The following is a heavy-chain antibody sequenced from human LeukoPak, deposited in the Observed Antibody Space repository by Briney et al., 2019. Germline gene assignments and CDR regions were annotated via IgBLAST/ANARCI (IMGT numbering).Heavy chain of an antibody. CDR1: GFTFSSYA. D-gene: IGHD1-26*01. Sequence: QPGGSLRLSCAASGFTFSSYAMSWVRQAPGKGLEWVSAISGSGGSTYYADPVKGRFTISRDNSKNTLYLQMNSLRAEDTAVYYCAKAAGVGATGVFTNFDYWGQGTLVTVSS. V-gene: IGHV3-23*01. J-gene: IGHJ4*02. CDR3: AKAAGVGATGVFTNFDY. CDR2: ISGSGGST.